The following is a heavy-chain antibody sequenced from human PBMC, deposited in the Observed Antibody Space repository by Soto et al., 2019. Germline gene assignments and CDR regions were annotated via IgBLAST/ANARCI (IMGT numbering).Heavy chain of an antibody. CDR1: GFTFSSYA. CDR3: AKDNYYDSSAPPARWFDP. V-gene: IGHV3-23*01. J-gene: IGHJ5*02. D-gene: IGHD3-22*01. Sequence: GGSLRLSXAASGFTFSSYAMSWVRQAPGKGLEWVSAISGSGGSTYYADSVKGRFTISRDNSKNTLYLQMNSLRAEDTAVYYCAKDNYYDSSAPPARWFDPWGQGTLVTVSS. CDR2: ISGSGGST.